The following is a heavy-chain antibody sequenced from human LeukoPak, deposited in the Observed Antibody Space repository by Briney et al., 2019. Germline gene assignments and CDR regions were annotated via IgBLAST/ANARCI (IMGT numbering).Heavy chain of an antibody. CDR2: INHSGST. J-gene: IGHJ5*02. Sequence: SETLSLTCAVYGGSFSGYYWSWIRQPPGKGLEWIGEINHSGSTNYNPSLKSRVTISVDTSKNQFSLKLSSVTAAGTAVYYCARGLVAAPDNWFDPWGQGTLVTVSS. CDR1: GGSFSGYY. CDR3: ARGLVAAPDNWFDP. D-gene: IGHD6-6*01. V-gene: IGHV4-34*01.